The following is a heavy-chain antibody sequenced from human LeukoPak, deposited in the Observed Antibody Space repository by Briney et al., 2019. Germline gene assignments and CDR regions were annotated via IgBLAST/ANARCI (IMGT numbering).Heavy chain of an antibody. J-gene: IGHJ4*02. CDR1: GFTFSSYS. Sequence: GGSLRLSCAASGFTFSSYSMNWVRQAPGKGLEWVSSITSSSSYIYYADSVKGRFTISRDNSKNTLYLQMNSLRAEDTAVYYCARDRMIDYWGQGTLVTVSS. CDR2: ITSSSSYI. CDR3: ARDRMIDY. V-gene: IGHV3-21*01.